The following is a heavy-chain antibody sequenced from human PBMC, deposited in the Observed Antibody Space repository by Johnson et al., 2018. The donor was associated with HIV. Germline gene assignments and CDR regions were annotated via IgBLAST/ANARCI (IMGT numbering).Heavy chain of an antibody. J-gene: IGHJ3*02. CDR3: KLSSSNGFDI. CDR2: ISSSGSTI. CDR1: GLTFSDYY. D-gene: IGHD6-6*01. Sequence: QVQLVESGGGLMQPGGSLRLSCEASGLTFSDYYMSWIRQAPGKGLEWVSYISSSGSTIYYADSVKGRFTISRDNAKNSLYLQMNSLRAEDTAVYYCKLSSSNGFDIWGQGTMVTVSS. V-gene: IGHV3-11*01.